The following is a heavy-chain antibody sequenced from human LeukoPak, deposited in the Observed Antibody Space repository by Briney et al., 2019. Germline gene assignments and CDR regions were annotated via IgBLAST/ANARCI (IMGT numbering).Heavy chain of an antibody. CDR3: ATDRRLGYVYDY. Sequence: RGSLRLSCAPPGFTSRSYTMNSGRQAPGRGVGWGSYISISSRTIYYAHSVKGRSPISRDNHKNSLYLQVNSLRPENTRVYYFATDRRLGYVYDYWGEGTLVTVSS. J-gene: IGHJ4*02. V-gene: IGHV3-48*01. CDR1: GFTSRSYT. D-gene: IGHD5-18*01. CDR2: ISISSRTI.